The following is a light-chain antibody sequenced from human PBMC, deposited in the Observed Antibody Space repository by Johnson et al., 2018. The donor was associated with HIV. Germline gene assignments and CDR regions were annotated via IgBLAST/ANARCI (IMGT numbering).Light chain of an antibody. V-gene: IGLV1-51*01. CDR2: DNN. CDR3: GTWDSSLRVGF. Sequence: QSVLTQPPSVSAAPGQKVTISCSGSSSNIGNNYVSWYQQLPGTAPKLLIYDNNKRPSGIPDRFSGSKSGTSATLGITGLQTGDEADYYCGTWDSSLRVGFFGTRTEVTVL. J-gene: IGLJ1*01. CDR1: SSNIGNNY.